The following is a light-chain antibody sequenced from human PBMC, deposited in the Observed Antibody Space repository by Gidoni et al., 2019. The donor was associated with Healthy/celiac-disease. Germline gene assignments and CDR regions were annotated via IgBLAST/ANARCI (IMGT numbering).Light chain of an antibody. V-gene: IGKV1-5*03. CDR3: QRYNSYSGP. CDR1: QSISSW. CDR2: TAS. Sequence: DIQMTQSPSTLSASLGDRVTITCRASQSISSWLAWYQQKPWKAPKLLISTASCLESGVPSRVSGSGSGTEYTLNMSSLQPDDFATSSCQRYNSYSGPFGQGTKVEIK. J-gene: IGKJ1*01.